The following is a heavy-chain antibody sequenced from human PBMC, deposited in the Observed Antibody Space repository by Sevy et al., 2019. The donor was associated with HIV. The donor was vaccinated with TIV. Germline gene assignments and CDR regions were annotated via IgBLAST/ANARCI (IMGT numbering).Heavy chain of an antibody. Sequence: GGSLRLSCAASGFTFRTYAMTWVRQAPGKGLEWVSVMSVSGGDTYYADSVKGRFTISRDNSNNTLYLQMNSLRAEDTAVYYCAKDRVSGTYYTGDFDYWGQGTLVTVSS. J-gene: IGHJ4*02. CDR3: AKDRVSGTYYTGDFDY. D-gene: IGHD3-10*01. V-gene: IGHV3-23*01. CDR1: GFTFRTYA. CDR2: MSVSGGDT.